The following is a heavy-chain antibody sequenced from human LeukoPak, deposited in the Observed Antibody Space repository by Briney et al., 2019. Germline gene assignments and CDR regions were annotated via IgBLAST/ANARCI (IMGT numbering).Heavy chain of an antibody. V-gene: IGHV3-7*03. Sequence: GGSLRLSCAASGFSFSSYWMSWVRPAPGRGLERVANIKQDGREKYYVDSVKGRFTISRDNAKNSLYMQMNSLRAEDTAVYYCGRSAAAGFFDYWGQGTLVTVSS. CDR3: GRSAAAGFFDY. J-gene: IGHJ4*02. D-gene: IGHD6-13*01. CDR2: IKQDGREK. CDR1: GFSFSSYW.